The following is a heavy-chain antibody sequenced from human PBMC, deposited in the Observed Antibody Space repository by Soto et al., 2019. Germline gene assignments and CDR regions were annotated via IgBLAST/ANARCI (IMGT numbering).Heavy chain of an antibody. CDR1: GFTFDDYA. Sequence: GGSLRLSCAASGFTFDDYAMHWVRQAPGKGLEWVSGISWNSGSIGYADSVKGRFTISRDNAKNSLYLQMNSLRAEDTALYYCAKKKFPDYGGTPNHDAFDIWGQGTMVTVPS. CDR2: ISWNSGSI. V-gene: IGHV3-9*01. CDR3: AKKKFPDYGGTPNHDAFDI. J-gene: IGHJ3*02. D-gene: IGHD4-17*01.